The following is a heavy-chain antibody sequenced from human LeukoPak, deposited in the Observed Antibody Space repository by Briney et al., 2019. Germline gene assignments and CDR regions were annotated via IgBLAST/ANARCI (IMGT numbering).Heavy chain of an antibody. CDR1: GYTFTSYG. CDR3: ASTIVTTVYPPGWYFDL. D-gene: IGHD4-17*01. Sequence: ASVKVSCKASGYTFTSYGISWVRQAPGQGLEWMGWISAYNGNTNYAQKLQGRVTMTTDTSTSTAYMELRSLRSDDTAVYYCASTIVTTVYPPGWYFDLWGRGTQVTVSS. CDR2: ISAYNGNT. V-gene: IGHV1-18*01. J-gene: IGHJ2*01.